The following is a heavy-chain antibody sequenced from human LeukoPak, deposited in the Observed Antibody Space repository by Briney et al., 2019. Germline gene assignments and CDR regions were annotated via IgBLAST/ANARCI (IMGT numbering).Heavy chain of an antibody. CDR1: GGSISSYY. CDR2: IYYSGST. D-gene: IGHD3-16*01. J-gene: IGHJ4*02. Sequence: SETLSLTCTVSGGSISSYYWSWIRQPPGKGLEWIGYIYYSGSTNYNPSLKSRVTISVDTSKNQFSLKLSSVTAADTAAYYCARWRGGYFDYWGQGTLVTVSS. V-gene: IGHV4-59*08. CDR3: ARWRGGYFDY.